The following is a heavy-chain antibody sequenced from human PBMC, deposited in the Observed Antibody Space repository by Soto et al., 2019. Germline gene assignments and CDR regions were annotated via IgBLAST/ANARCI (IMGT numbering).Heavy chain of an antibody. Sequence: KRMEWIGYIYYSGSTNYNPSLKSRVTISVDTSKNQFSLKLSSVTAADTAVYYCAREYAEYIGEIYYCSRDVWXTATTVNVS. CDR3: AREYAEYIGEIYYCSRDV. D-gene: IGHD6-6*01. CDR2: IYYSGST. J-gene: IGHJ6*03. V-gene: IGHV4-59*01.